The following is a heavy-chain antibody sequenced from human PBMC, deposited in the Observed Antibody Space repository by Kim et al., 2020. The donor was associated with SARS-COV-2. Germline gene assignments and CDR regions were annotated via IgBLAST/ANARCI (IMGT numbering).Heavy chain of an antibody. CDR2: VTGNGNT. CDR3: AKGHCSA. Sequence: GGSLRLSCAASGFSFNSHDVSWVRQAPGKGLEWVSGVTGNGNTYFADSVKGRFTVSRDISESTVYLQMNSLRAEDTAVYYCAKGHCSAWGQGTTVIVSS. J-gene: IGHJ6*02. D-gene: IGHD2-15*01. V-gene: IGHV3-23*01. CDR1: GFSFNSHD.